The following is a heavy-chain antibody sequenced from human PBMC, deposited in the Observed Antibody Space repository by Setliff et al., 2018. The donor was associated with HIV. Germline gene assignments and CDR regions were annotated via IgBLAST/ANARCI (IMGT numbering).Heavy chain of an antibody. Sequence: SETLSLTCTVSGASISSSGYYWGWIRQPPGKGLEWIGTIYYSGSTYYNPSLKSRVTISIDTSKHQFSLKLTSVTAADTALYYCARDVMEYFGNYFDYWGQGALVTVSS. CDR3: ARDVMEYFGNYFDY. D-gene: IGHD3-3*01. CDR1: GASISSSGYY. V-gene: IGHV4-39*02. CDR2: IYYSGST. J-gene: IGHJ4*02.